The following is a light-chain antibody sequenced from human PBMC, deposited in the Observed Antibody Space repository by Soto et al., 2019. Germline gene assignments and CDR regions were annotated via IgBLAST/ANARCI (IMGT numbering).Light chain of an antibody. CDR2: GAS. J-gene: IGKJ1*01. V-gene: IGKV3-20*01. CDR1: QSVSNTQ. CDR3: QQYRSSPWT. Sequence: EIVLTHSPGTLSLCPWEIATLSCRASQSVSNTQLAWYQQKHGQAPRLLIYGASSRASGIPDRFSGSGSGIEFTLTISSLQSEDFAVYYCQQYRSSPWTFGQGTKVDIK.